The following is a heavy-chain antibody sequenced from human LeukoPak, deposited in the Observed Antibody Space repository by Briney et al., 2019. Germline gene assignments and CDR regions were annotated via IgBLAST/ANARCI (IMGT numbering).Heavy chain of an antibody. CDR2: INDSGST. CDR3: ARGRRDDFSTFYYYMDV. Sequence: SETLSLTCAVYGGSFSGYYWTWIRQPPGKGLEWIGEINDSGSTNYNPSLKSLVTTSSDTSKNQFSLKLSSVTAADTAVYYCARGRRDDFSTFYYYMDVWGKGTTVTVSS. J-gene: IGHJ6*03. D-gene: IGHD5-24*01. V-gene: IGHV4-34*01. CDR1: GGSFSGYY.